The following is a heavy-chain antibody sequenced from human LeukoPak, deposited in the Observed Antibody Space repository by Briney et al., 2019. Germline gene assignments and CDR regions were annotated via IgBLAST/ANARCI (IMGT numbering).Heavy chain of an antibody. CDR2: ISSSSSYL. CDR1: GFTFSSYS. Sequence: GGSLRLSCAASGFTFSSYSMNWVRQAPGKGLEWVSSISSSSSYLYYADSVKGRFTISRDNAKNSLYLQMNSLRAEDTAVYYCALGEPRSPFASWGQGTLVTVSS. D-gene: IGHD1-26*01. J-gene: IGHJ4*02. CDR3: ALGEPRSPFAS. V-gene: IGHV3-21*01.